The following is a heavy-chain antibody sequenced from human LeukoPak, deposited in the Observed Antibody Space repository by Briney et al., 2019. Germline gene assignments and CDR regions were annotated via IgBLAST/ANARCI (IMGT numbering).Heavy chain of an antibody. CDR2: INPNSGGT. CDR3: ARATSRLEWLLNWFDP. J-gene: IGHJ5*02. CDR1: GYTFTGYC. V-gene: IGHV1-2*02. D-gene: IGHD3-3*01. Sequence: GASVKVSCKASGYTFTGYCMHWVRQAPGQGLEWMGWINPNSGGTNYAQKFQGRVTMTRDTSISTAYMELSRLRSDDTAVYYCARATSRLEWLLNWFDPWGQGTLATVSS.